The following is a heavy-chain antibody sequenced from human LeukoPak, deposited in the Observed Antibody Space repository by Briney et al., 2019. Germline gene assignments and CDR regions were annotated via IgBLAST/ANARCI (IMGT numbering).Heavy chain of an antibody. D-gene: IGHD4-17*01. Sequence: PSETLSLTCIVSGGSISSADNYWSWIRQPPGKGLEWIGYIYHSGNTYYNPSLKSRVTISVDTSKNQFSLKLSSVTAAYTAVYYCAIYYGTLFDYWGQGTLATVSS. CDR1: GGSISSADNY. CDR3: AIYYGTLFDY. V-gene: IGHV4-30-4*01. J-gene: IGHJ4*02. CDR2: IYHSGNT.